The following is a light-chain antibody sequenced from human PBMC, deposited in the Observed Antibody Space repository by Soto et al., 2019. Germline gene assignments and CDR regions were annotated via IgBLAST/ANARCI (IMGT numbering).Light chain of an antibody. CDR1: QSVSSN. J-gene: IGKJ1*01. CDR2: GAS. Sequence: MVMTKSPAALLVLPGPTATLSCRVSQSVSSNLACYQQKPGQAPRLLIYGASTRATGIPARFSGSGSGTEFTLTISSLQSEDFAVYYCQQYNTWPPITFGQGTKV. CDR3: QQYNTWPPIT. V-gene: IGKV3-15*01.